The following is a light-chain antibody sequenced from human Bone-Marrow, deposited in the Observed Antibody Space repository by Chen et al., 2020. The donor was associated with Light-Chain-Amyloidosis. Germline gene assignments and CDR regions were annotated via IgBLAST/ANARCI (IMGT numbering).Light chain of an antibody. CDR3: CSFAGNDDWV. V-gene: IGLV2-8*01. Sequence: QSALTQPPSASGSLGQSVNISCSGTRGDLGGYDFVSWYQQHPGKAPKLMIHEGTKRPSGVPSRFSGSKSGNTASLTVSGLQAEDEADYYCCSFAGNDDWVFGGGTKLTVL. J-gene: IGLJ3*02. CDR2: EGT. CDR1: RGDLGGYDF.